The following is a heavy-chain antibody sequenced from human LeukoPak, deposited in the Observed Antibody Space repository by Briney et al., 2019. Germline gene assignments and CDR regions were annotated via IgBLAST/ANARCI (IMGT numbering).Heavy chain of an antibody. V-gene: IGHV2-5*01. CDR1: GFSPSTSGVG. CDR2: IYWNDDK. J-gene: IGHJ4*02. Sequence: SGPTLVNPTQALTLTCTFSGFSPSTSGVGVGWIRQPPGKALEWLALIYWNDDKRYSPSLKSRLTITKDTSKNQVVLTMTNMDPVDTATYYCAHYALGIVASKYYFDYWGQGTLVTVSS. D-gene: IGHD5-12*01. CDR3: AHYALGIVASKYYFDY.